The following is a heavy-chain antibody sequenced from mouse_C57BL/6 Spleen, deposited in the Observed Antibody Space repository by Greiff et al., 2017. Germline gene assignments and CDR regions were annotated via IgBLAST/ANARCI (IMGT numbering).Heavy chain of an antibody. J-gene: IGHJ3*01. Sequence: VQLQQSGPELVKPGASVTIPCKASGYTFTDYNMDWVKQSHGKSLEWIGDINPNNGGTIYNQKFKGKATLTVDKSSSTAYMELRSLTSEDTAVYYCARPRYDYGFAYWGQGTLVTVSA. CDR2: INPNNGGT. CDR3: ARPRYDYGFAY. D-gene: IGHD2-4*01. CDR1: GYTFTDYN. V-gene: IGHV1-18*01.